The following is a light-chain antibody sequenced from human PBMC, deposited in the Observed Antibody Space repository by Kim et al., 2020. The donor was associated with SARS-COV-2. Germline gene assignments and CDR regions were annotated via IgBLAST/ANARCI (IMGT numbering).Light chain of an antibody. CDR2: SVS. CDR3: CSFTGGYTYA. CDR1: SRDVGGYTY. J-gene: IGLJ1*01. Sequence: QSALPPPPSSPFSPFPSVTISCTGTSRDVGGYTYVYWYQHHPGKAPKVIIYSVSSRPSGVPDRFSGSKSGNTASLTISGLQADDEADYYCCSFTGGYTYAFGSGTKVTVL. V-gene: IGLV2-11*01.